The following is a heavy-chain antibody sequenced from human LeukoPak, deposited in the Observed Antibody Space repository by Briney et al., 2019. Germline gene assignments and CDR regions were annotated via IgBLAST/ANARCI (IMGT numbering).Heavy chain of an antibody. CDR1: GDTFSVNS. J-gene: IGHJ4*02. D-gene: IGHD4-11*01. CDR2: IVPILHIA. Sequence: ASVKVSCKASGDTFSVNSISWARQAPGQGLEWMGRIVPILHIANYAQKFQDRVTITADTATNTAYMMLSSLRSDDTAVYYCARGETSVTPFDDWGQGTLVTVSS. V-gene: IGHV1-69*04. CDR3: ARGETSVTPFDD.